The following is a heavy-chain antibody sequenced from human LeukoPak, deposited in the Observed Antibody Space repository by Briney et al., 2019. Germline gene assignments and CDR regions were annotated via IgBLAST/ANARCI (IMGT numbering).Heavy chain of an antibody. V-gene: IGHV4-4*07. J-gene: IGHJ3*02. Sequence: SETLSLTCTVSGGSISSYYWSWIRQPAGKGLEWIGRIYTSGSTNYNPSLKSRVTMSVDTSKNQFSLKLSSVTAADTAVYYCARDPLWFGELRTFDIWGQGTMVTVSS. D-gene: IGHD3-10*01. CDR2: IYTSGST. CDR3: ARDPLWFGELRTFDI. CDR1: GGSISSYY.